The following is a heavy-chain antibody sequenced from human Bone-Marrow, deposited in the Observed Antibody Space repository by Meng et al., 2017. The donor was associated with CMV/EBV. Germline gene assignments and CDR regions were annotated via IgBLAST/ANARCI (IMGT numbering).Heavy chain of an antibody. CDR1: GFTFSSYS. CDR3: AIDPPQKLGGMDV. J-gene: IGHJ6*02. D-gene: IGHD3-10*01. CDR2: ISSSSSYI. V-gene: IGHV3-21*01. Sequence: GESLKISCAASGFTFSSYSMNWVRQAPGKGLEWVSSISSSSSYIYYADSVKGRFTIPRDNAKNSLYLQMNSLRAEDTAVYYCAIDPPQKLGGMDVWGQGTTVTVSS.